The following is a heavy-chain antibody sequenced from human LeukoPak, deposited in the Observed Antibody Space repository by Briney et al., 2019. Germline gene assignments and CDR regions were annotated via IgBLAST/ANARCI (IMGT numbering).Heavy chain of an antibody. V-gene: IGHV3-23*01. Sequence: GGSLRLSCVASGFSSSTYAMACVRQAPGKGLEWVSGMVGRGTRYYADCVKGRVTISRDNSKNTVFLQMDSLRVEDTAIYYCAKDMHYGDGRWEFDPWGQGTLVTVSS. J-gene: IGHJ5*02. CDR3: AKDMHYGDGRWEFDP. CDR1: GFSSSTYA. D-gene: IGHD4/OR15-4a*01. CDR2: MVGRGTR.